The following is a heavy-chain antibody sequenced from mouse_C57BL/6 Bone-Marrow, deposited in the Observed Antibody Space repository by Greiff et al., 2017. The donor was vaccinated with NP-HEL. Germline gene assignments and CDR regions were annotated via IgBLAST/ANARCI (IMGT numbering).Heavy chain of an antibody. V-gene: IGHV14-2*01. D-gene: IGHD1-1*01. CDR1: GFNIKDYY. CDR2: IDPEDGET. Sequence: VQLQQSGAELVKPGASVKLSCTASGFNIKDYYMHWVKQRTEQGLEWIGRIDPEDGETKYAPKFQGKATITADPSSNTAYLQLSSLTSEDTAVYYCARWGTTVVGETDYFDYWGQGTTLTVSS. CDR3: ARWGTTVVGETDYFDY. J-gene: IGHJ2*01.